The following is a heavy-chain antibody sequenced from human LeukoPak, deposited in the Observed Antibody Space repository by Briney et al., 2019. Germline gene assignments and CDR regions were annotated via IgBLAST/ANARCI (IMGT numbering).Heavy chain of an antibody. CDR3: ARCREDSSSSGSYFDL. J-gene: IGHJ2*01. V-gene: IGHV1-69*06. CDR1: GGTFRSYS. CDR2: IIPIFGTA. D-gene: IGHD6-6*01. Sequence: GASVKVPCKACGGTFRSYSISWVRQAPGKGLEWMGGIIPIFGTANYAQKFRGRVTITADKSTSTAYMEPSSLRSEDTAVYYCARCREDSSSSGSYFDLWGRGTLVTVSS.